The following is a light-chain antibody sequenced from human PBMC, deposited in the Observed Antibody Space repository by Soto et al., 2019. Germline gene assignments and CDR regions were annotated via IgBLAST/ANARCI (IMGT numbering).Light chain of an antibody. Sequence: EIVLTQSPGTLSLSPGERATLSCRASQSVTSSYLAWYQQKAGQAPRRVIYGASNRATGIPDRFSGSGSGIDFTLTISRLEPEDFAVYYCQQYGSSPRTFGQGTKVEIK. CDR1: QSVTSSY. CDR3: QQYGSSPRT. CDR2: GAS. J-gene: IGKJ1*01. V-gene: IGKV3-20*01.